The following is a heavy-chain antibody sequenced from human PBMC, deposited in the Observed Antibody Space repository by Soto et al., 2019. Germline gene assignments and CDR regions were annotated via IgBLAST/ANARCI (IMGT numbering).Heavy chain of an antibody. J-gene: IGHJ5*02. CDR3: ARVPELAPPIVFDP. CDR2: ISGRGSTT. D-gene: IGHD1-26*01. V-gene: IGHV3-11*01. Sequence: QVQLVESGGGLVKPGGSLRLSCAASGFTFSDHYMAWIRQAPVKGLEWLSYISGRGSTTYLATSVKGRFTVSRDNAKNSLHLQLNSLRAEDTAVYYCARVPELAPPIVFDPWGQGTLVTVSS. CDR1: GFTFSDHY.